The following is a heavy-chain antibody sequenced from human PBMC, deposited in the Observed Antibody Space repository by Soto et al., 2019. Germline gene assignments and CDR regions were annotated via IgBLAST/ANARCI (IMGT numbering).Heavy chain of an antibody. Sequence: RGESLKISCKGSGYSFTSYWIGWVRQMPGKGLEWMGIIYPGDSDTRYSPSFQGQVTISADKSISTAYLQWSSLKASDTAMYYCARQGDSGSYYYYYYMDVWGQGTTVTVSS. D-gene: IGHD2-21*01. V-gene: IGHV5-51*01. J-gene: IGHJ6*03. CDR1: GYSFTSYW. CDR2: IYPGDSDT. CDR3: ARQGDSGSYYYYYYMDV.